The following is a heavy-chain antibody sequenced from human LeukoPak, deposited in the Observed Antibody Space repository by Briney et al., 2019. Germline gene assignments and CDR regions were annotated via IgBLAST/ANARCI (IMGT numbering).Heavy chain of an antibody. CDR3: ARVVREQLVPGWFDP. CDR1: GGSISSGGYY. V-gene: IGHV4-31*03. D-gene: IGHD6-13*01. J-gene: IGHJ5*02. Sequence: SETLSLTCTVSGGSISSGGYYWSWIRQHPGKGLEWIGYIYYSGSTYYNPSLKSRVTISVDTSKNQFSLKLSSVTAADTAVYYCARVVREQLVPGWFDPWGQGTLVTVSS. CDR2: IYYSGST.